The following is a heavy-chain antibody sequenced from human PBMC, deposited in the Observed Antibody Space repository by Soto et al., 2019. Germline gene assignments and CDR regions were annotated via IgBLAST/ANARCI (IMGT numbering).Heavy chain of an antibody. D-gene: IGHD5-18*01. Sequence: VSVEVCCKASGDTFTGYYMHWVRHAPGQGLEWMGWINPNSGGTNYAQKFQGWVTMTRDTSISTAYMELSRLRSDDTAVYYCARGVDTAMVEGTNWFDPWGQGTLVTVSS. J-gene: IGHJ5*02. V-gene: IGHV1-2*04. CDR1: GDTFTGYY. CDR2: INPNSGGT. CDR3: ARGVDTAMVEGTNWFDP.